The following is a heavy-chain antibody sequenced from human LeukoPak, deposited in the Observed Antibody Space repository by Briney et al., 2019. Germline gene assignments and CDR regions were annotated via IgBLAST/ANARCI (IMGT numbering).Heavy chain of an antibody. J-gene: IGHJ4*02. D-gene: IGHD2-2*02. Sequence: GGSLRLSCAASGFTFSSYTMNWVRQAPGKGLEWVSSISGSSRHKYYADSVKGRFTISRDNAKNSLYLQMNSLRAEDTAVYYCARALQAIVVVPAAIGYWGQGTLVTVSS. CDR1: GFTFSSYT. CDR2: ISGSSRHK. CDR3: ARALQAIVVVPAAIGY. V-gene: IGHV3-21*01.